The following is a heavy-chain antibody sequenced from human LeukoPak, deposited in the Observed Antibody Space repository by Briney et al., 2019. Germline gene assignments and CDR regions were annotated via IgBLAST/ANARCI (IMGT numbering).Heavy chain of an antibody. V-gene: IGHV4-61*05. CDR3: ARGLRGRRGVFDY. CDR2: ISDSGSI. CDR1: GYSINSGYF. Sequence: NPSETLSLTCTVSGYSINSGYFWGWIRQPPGKGLEWIGYISDSGSINDNPSLKSRVTISVDESKNQFSLKLSSVTAADTAVYYCARGLRGRRGVFDYWGQGTLVTVSS. J-gene: IGHJ4*02.